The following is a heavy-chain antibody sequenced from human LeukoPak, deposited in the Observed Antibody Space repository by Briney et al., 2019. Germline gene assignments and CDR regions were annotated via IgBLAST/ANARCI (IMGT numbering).Heavy chain of an antibody. CDR2: ISSSSSYI. V-gene: IGHV3-21*01. Sequence: PGGSLRLSCAASGFTFSSYAMNWVRQAPGKGLEWVSSISSSSSYIYYADSVKGRFTISRDNAKNSLYLQMNSLRAEDTAVYYCAAYYYDSSGYYPGYFQHWGQGTLVTVSS. CDR1: GFTFSSYA. CDR3: AAYYYDSSGYYPGYFQH. D-gene: IGHD3-22*01. J-gene: IGHJ1*01.